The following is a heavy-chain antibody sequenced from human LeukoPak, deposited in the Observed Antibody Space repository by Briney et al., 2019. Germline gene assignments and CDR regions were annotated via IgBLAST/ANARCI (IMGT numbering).Heavy chain of an antibody. J-gene: IGHJ4*02. CDR1: GVSITSYY. Sequence: SETLSLTCSVSGVSITSYYWNWVRQSPGRGLEWLGHIHSRGTTNYNPSLKSRVTLSLDTSKSQFALKVTSVTAADTAVYYCARLPLMVRGVFDYWGQGTLVTVSS. CDR3: ARLPLMVRGVFDY. CDR2: IHSRGTT. D-gene: IGHD3-10*01. V-gene: IGHV4-59*13.